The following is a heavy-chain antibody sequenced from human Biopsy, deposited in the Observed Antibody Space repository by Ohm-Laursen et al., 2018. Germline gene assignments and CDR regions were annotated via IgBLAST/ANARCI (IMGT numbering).Heavy chain of an antibody. CDR2: ISRSTSHI. V-gene: IGHV3-21*06. J-gene: IGHJ5*02. D-gene: IGHD1-14*01. CDR1: GFSLTNYT. CDR3: ARGRSHLLPDHDWFDP. Sequence: SLRLSCAATGFSLTNYTINWVRQAPGKGQEWVSSISRSTSHILYAETLKGRFTSSRDNAKNSVYLQMNGLRVEDTAVYYCARGRSHLLPDHDWFDPWGQGTLVTVSS.